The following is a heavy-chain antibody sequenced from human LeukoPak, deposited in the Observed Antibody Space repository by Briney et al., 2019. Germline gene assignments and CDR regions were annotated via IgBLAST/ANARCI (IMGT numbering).Heavy chain of an antibody. V-gene: IGHV1-69*13. CDR1: GYTFTGYY. CDR3: ARDRGYSSSSNFDY. Sequence: SVKVSCKASGYTFTGYYMHWVRQAPGQGLEWMGAIIPIFGTANYAQKFQGRVTITADESTSTAYMELSSLRSEDTAVYYCARDRGYSSSSNFDYWGQGTLVTVSS. J-gene: IGHJ4*02. D-gene: IGHD6-6*01. CDR2: IIPIFGTA.